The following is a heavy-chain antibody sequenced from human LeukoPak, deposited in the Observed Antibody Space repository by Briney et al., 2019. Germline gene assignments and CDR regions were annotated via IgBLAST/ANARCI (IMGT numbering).Heavy chain of an antibody. CDR2: LTDSGSST. Sequence: GGSLRLSCAASRFTFSNFAMSWVRQAPGKGLEWVSTLTDSGSSTSYADSVKGRFTISRDNSKNTLYLHMNSLRAEDTAIYYCAKHPGPYGGNPFNNWGQGTLVTVSS. J-gene: IGHJ4*02. V-gene: IGHV3-23*01. CDR1: RFTFSNFA. D-gene: IGHD4-23*01. CDR3: AKHPGPYGGNPFNN.